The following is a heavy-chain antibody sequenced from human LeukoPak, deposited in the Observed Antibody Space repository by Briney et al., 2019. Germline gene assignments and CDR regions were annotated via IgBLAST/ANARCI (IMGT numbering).Heavy chain of an antibody. D-gene: IGHD3-10*01. V-gene: IGHV1-69*13. CDR1: GGTFSSYA. CDR3: AKGKLGGITMVRGVMETHYYYMDV. CDR2: IIPIFGTA. J-gene: IGHJ6*03. Sequence: SVKVSCKASGGTFSSYAISWVRQAPGQGLEWMGGIIPIFGTANYAQKFQGRVTITADESTSTAYMELSSLRSEDTAVYYCAKGKLGGITMVRGVMETHYYYMDVWGKGTTVTVSS.